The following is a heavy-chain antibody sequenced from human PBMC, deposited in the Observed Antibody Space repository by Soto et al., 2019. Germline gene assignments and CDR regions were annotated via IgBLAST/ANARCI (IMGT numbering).Heavy chain of an antibody. J-gene: IGHJ6*02. CDR3: ARDKIAAAGVGGQETDYYGMDV. CDR1: GGSISSGGYY. Sequence: SETLSLTCTVSGGSISSGGYYWSWIRQHPGKGLEWIGYIYYSGSTHYNPSLKSRVTISVDTSKNQFSLKLSSVTAADTAVYYCARDKIAAAGVGGQETDYYGMDVWGQGTTVTVSS. V-gene: IGHV4-31*03. D-gene: IGHD6-13*01. CDR2: IYYSGST.